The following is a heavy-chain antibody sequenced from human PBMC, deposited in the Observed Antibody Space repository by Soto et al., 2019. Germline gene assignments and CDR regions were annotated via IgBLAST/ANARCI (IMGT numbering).Heavy chain of an antibody. Sequence: SETLSLTCTVSGGSISNYYCSWIRQPPGKGLEWIGYIYYSGSTNYNPSLKSRVTISVDTSKNQFSLKLSSVTAADTAVYYCARAKAPLYSSSWYWFDPWGQGTLVTVSS. D-gene: IGHD6-13*01. V-gene: IGHV4-59*08. J-gene: IGHJ5*02. CDR2: IYYSGST. CDR1: GGSISNYY. CDR3: ARAKAPLYSSSWYWFDP.